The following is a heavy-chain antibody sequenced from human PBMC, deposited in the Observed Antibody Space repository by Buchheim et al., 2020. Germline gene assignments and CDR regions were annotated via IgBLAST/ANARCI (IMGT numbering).Heavy chain of an antibody. CDR2: IYYSGST. CDR3: ARREYYYDSSGYYETFDY. D-gene: IGHD3-22*01. Sequence: QLQLQESGPGLVKPSETLSLTCTVSGGSISSSSYYWGWIRQPPGKGLKWIGSIYYSGSTYYNPSLKSRVTISVDTSKNQFSLKLSSVTAADTAVYYCARREYYYDSSGYYETFDYWGQGTL. CDR1: GGSISSSSYY. J-gene: IGHJ4*02. V-gene: IGHV4-39*01.